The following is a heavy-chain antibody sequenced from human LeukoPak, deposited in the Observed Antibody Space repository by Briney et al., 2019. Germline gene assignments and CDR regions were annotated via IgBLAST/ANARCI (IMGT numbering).Heavy chain of an antibody. V-gene: IGHV3-21*01. CDR2: ISSSRTYI. Sequence: GGSLRLSCAASGFTFSSYSMNWVRQAPGKGLEWVSSISSSRTYIYYADSVKGRFTISRDNAKNSLYLQMNSLRAEDTALYYCARGGPTGALDDWGQGTLLTVSS. CDR1: GFTFSSYS. J-gene: IGHJ4*02. CDR3: ARGGPTGALDD. D-gene: IGHD7-27*01.